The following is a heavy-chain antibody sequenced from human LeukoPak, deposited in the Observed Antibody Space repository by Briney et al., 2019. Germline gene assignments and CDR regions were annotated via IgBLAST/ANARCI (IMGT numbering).Heavy chain of an antibody. CDR2: IYYSGST. V-gene: IGHV4-39*01. CDR1: GGSISSSSYY. CDR3: ARQGSGNYLSPVNY. Sequence: PSETLSLTCTVSGGSISSSSYYWGWIRQPPGKGLEWIGTIYYSGSTYYNPSLKSRVTISVDTSKNQFSLKLSSVSAADTAVYYCARQGSGNYLSPVNYWGQGTLVTVSS. J-gene: IGHJ4*02. D-gene: IGHD1-26*01.